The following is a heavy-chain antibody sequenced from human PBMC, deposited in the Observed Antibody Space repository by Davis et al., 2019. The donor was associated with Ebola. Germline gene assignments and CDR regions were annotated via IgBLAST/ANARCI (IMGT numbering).Heavy chain of an antibody. J-gene: IGHJ3*02. Sequence: GESLKISCAASGFTFSSYGMHWVRQAPGKGLEWVAFIRYDGSNKYYADSVKGRFTISRDNSKNTLYLQMNSLRAEDTAVYYCARDRAVAGDAFDIWGQGTMVTVSS. D-gene: IGHD6-19*01. CDR1: GFTFSSYG. V-gene: IGHV3-30*02. CDR3: ARDRAVAGDAFDI. CDR2: IRYDGSNK.